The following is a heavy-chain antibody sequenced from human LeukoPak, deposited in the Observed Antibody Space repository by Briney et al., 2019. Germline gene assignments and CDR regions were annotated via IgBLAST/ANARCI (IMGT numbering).Heavy chain of an antibody. V-gene: IGHV3-13*01. Sequence: PGGSLRLSCAASGFTFSSYDMHWVRQATGKGLEWVSAIGTAGDTYYPGSVKGRFTISRENAKNSLYLQMNSLRAGDTAVYYCAREIAGGAFDIWGQGTMVTVSS. CDR1: GFTFSSYD. D-gene: IGHD6-13*01. CDR3: AREIAGGAFDI. J-gene: IGHJ3*02. CDR2: IGTAGDT.